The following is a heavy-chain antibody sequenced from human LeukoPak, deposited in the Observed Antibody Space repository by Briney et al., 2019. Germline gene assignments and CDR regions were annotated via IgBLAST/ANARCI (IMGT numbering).Heavy chain of an antibody. D-gene: IGHD2-2*01. Sequence: GGSLRLSCAASGFTFSGSAMHWVRQASGKGLEWVGRIRSKANSYATAYAASVKGRFTISRDDSKNTAYLQMNSLKTEDTAVYYCTRVPAARLAAFDIWGQGTMVTVSS. CDR2: IRSKANSYAT. J-gene: IGHJ3*02. CDR3: TRVPAARLAAFDI. V-gene: IGHV3-73*01. CDR1: GFTFSGSA.